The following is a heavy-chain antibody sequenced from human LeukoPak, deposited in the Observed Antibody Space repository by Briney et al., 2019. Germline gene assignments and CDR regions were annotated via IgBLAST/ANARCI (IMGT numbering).Heavy chain of an antibody. J-gene: IGHJ4*02. D-gene: IGHD2-8*02. V-gene: IGHV3-23*01. Sequence: PGGSLRLSCAASGFTFSSYGMSWVRQAPGKGLQWVSVIIGSGSSTYYADSVKGRFTISRDNSKNTLYLQMNSLRAEDTAVYYCARDTEVSFDYWGQGTLVTVSS. CDR3: ARDTEVSFDY. CDR2: IIGSGSST. CDR1: GFTFSSYG.